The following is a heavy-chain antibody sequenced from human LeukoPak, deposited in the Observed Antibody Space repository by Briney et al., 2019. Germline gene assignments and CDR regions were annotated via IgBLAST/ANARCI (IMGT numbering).Heavy chain of an antibody. V-gene: IGHV3-48*01. CDR2: ISSSSSTM. J-gene: IGHJ4*02. D-gene: IGHD2-2*01. Sequence: GGSLRLSCAASGFTFSSYSMNWVRQAPGKGLEWVSYISSSSSTMYYADSVKGRFTVSRDNAKKSLYLQMNSLRAEDTAVYYCARDLCTNTICSFDYWGQGTLVTVSS. CDR3: ARDLCTNTICSFDY. CDR1: GFTFSSYS.